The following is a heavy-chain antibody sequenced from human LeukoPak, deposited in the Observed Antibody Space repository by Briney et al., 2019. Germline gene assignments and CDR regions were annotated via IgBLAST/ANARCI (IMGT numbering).Heavy chain of an antibody. D-gene: IGHD3-10*01. CDR3: AKRGVVVRVILVGFRKEAYYFDS. Sequence: GGSLRLSCAVSGLSLSNYGMTSVRHAPGKWLELVAGISVSGGRTNSADSVKGRFTTYRANPKNTLYMQMNSLRAEDTAVYFCAKRGVVVRVILVGFRKEAYYFDSWGQGALVTVSS. CDR2: ISVSGGRT. J-gene: IGHJ4*02. CDR1: GLSLSNYG. V-gene: IGHV3-23*01.